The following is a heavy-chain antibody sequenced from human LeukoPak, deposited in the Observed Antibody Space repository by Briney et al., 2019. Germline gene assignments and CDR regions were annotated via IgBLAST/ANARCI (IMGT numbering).Heavy chain of an antibody. J-gene: IGHJ3*02. CDR1: GGSISSYY. D-gene: IGHD3-22*01. V-gene: IGHV4-59*01. CDR3: ARATYYYDSSGYYLIAFDI. Sequence: SETLSLTCTVSGGSISSYYWSWIRQPPGKGLEWIGYIYYSGSTNYNPSLKSRVTISVDTSKNQFSLKLSSVTAADTAVYYCARATYYYDSSGYYLIAFDIWGQGTMVTVSS. CDR2: IYYSGST.